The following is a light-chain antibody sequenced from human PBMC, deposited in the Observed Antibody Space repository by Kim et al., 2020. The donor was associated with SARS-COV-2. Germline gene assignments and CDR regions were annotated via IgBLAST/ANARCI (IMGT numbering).Light chain of an antibody. J-gene: IGLJ2*01. CDR3: GTCDSSLSAPV. CDR2: DNH. V-gene: IGLV1-51*01. CDR1: SSNIGNNY. Sequence: QSVLTQPPSVSAAPGQKVTISCSGSSSNIGNNYVSWYQQLPGTAPKLLIYDNHKRPSGIPDRFSGSKSGTSATLGITGLQTGDEADYYCGTCDSSLSAPVFGGGTQLTVL.